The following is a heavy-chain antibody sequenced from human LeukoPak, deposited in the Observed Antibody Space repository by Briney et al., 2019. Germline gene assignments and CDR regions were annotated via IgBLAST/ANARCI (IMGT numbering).Heavy chain of an antibody. CDR3: ARARRSGGITMIRGVKDRGWFDP. J-gene: IGHJ5*02. D-gene: IGHD3-10*01. CDR1: GFTFSSYG. V-gene: IGHV3-30*02. Sequence: GGSLRLSCAASGFTFSSYGMHWVRQAPGKGLEWVAFIRYDGSNKYYADSVKGRFTISRDNSKNTLYLQMNSLRAEGTAVYYCARARRSGGITMIRGVKDRGWFDPWGQGTLVTVSS. CDR2: IRYDGSNK.